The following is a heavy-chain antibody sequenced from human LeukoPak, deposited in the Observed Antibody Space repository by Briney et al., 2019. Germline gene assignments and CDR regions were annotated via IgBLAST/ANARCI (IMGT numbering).Heavy chain of an antibody. CDR1: GYTFTSYG. V-gene: IGHV1-18*01. J-gene: IGHJ5*02. Sequence: ASVKVSCKASGYTFTSYGISWVRQAPGQGLEWMGWISAYNGNTNYAQKLQGRVTMTTDTSTSTAYMELRSLRSDDTAVYYCARTLYCSGGSCYAGGRDWFDPWGQGTLVTVSS. CDR2: ISAYNGNT. D-gene: IGHD2-15*01. CDR3: ARTLYCSGGSCYAGGRDWFDP.